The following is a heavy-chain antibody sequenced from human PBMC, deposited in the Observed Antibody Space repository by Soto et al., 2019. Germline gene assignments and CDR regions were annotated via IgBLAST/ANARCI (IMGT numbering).Heavy chain of an antibody. V-gene: IGHV4-31*03. CDR1: GGSISSGGYY. CDR2: IYYSGST. Sequence: SETLSLTCTVSGGSISSGGYYWSWIRQHPGKGLEWIGYIYYSGSTYYNPSLKSRVTISVDTSKNQFSLKLSSVTAADTAVYYCARHVVGHYYGSGSYVGRYYYGMDVWGQGTTVTVSS. J-gene: IGHJ6*02. D-gene: IGHD3-10*01. CDR3: ARHVVGHYYGSGSYVGRYYYGMDV.